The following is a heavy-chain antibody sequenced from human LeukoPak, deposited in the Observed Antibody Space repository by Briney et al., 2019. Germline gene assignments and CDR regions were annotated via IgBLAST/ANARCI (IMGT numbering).Heavy chain of an antibody. CDR2: INPNSGGT. D-gene: IGHD3-16*01. CDR3: ARITYDYVWGSYSARDY. V-gene: IGHV1-2*06. J-gene: IGHJ4*02. Sequence: ASVKVSFKASGYTFTGYYMHWVRQAPGQGLEWMGRINPNSGGTNYAQKFQGRVTMTRDTSISTAYMELSRLRSDDTAVYYCARITYDYVWGSYSARDYWGQGTLVTVSS. CDR1: GYTFTGYY.